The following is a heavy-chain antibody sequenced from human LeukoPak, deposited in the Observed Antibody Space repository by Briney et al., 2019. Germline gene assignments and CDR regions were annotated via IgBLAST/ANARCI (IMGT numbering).Heavy chain of an antibody. CDR3: ARDGTQYDSSGYYSPYYYYGMDV. Sequence: GGSLRLSCAASGFTSSSYSMNWVRQAPGKGLEWVSSISSSSSYIYYADSVKGRFTISRDNAKNSLYLQMNSLRAEDTAVYYCARDGTQYDSSGYYSPYYYYGMDVWGQGTTVTVSS. CDR2: ISSSSSYI. V-gene: IGHV3-21*01. CDR1: GFTSSSYS. D-gene: IGHD3-22*01. J-gene: IGHJ6*02.